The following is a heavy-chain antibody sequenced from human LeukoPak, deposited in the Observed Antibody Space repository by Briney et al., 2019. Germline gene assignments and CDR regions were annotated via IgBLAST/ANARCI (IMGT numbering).Heavy chain of an antibody. CDR2: VYYSGGT. V-gene: IGHV4-39*01. CDR1: GGSITNSSYY. Sequence: SETLSLTCTVSGGSITNSSYYWGWIRQPPGKGLEWIGSVYYSGGTYYNPSLKSRVTISVDASKNQFSLKVTSVTAADTAVYHCAGSLSGGSGSYTDYYYYGMDVWGQGTTVTVSS. J-gene: IGHJ6*02. D-gene: IGHD3-10*01. CDR3: AGSLSGGSGSYTDYYYYGMDV.